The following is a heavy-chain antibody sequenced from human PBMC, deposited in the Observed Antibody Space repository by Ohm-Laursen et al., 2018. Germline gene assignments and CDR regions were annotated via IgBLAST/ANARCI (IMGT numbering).Heavy chain of an antibody. CDR3: AKDGVGYVDEY. CDR1: GFTFSNYA. J-gene: IGHJ4*02. CDR2: VTHNGAYT. D-gene: IGHD5-12*01. V-gene: IGHV3-23*01. Sequence: GSLRLSCAASGFTFSNYAVNWVRQAPGKGLEWVSTVTHNGAYTYYADSVKGRFTISRDNSKNTLYLQMNDLRAEDTAVYFCAKDGVGYVDEYWGQGTLVTVSS.